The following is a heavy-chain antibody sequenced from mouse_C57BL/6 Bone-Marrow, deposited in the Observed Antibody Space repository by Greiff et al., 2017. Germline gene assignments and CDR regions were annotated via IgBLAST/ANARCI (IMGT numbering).Heavy chain of an antibody. CDR2: FHPSDSDT. Sequence: QVQLQQPGAELVKPGASVKVSCKASGYTFTSYWMHWVKQRPGQGLEWIGRFHPSDSDTNYNQKFKGKATLTVDKSSSSDYMQLSSLTSKDSAVXDCEGYCGSSYGGYFDVWGTGTTVTVSS. D-gene: IGHD1-1*01. V-gene: IGHV1-74*01. CDR1: GYTFTSYW. J-gene: IGHJ1*03. CDR3: EGYCGSSYGGYFDV.